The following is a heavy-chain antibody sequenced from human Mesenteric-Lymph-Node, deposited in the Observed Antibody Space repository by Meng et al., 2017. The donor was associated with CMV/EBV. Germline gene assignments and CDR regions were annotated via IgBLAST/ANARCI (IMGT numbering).Heavy chain of an antibody. J-gene: IGHJ4*02. CDR1: GFTFRNYA. V-gene: IGHV3-23*01. Sequence: GGSLRLSCAASGFTFRNYAMNWVRQAPGKGLEWVTAISTTGGTTFYADPVEGRFTISRDNSKSKMYLQVTSLRAEDTAVYYCVKPLRGEWDLDSFDYWGQGTLVTVSS. CDR3: VKPLRGEWDLDSFDY. CDR2: ISTTGGTT. D-gene: IGHD1-26*01.